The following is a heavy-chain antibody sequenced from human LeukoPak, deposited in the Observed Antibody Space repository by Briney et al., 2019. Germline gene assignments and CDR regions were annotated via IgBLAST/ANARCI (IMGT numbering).Heavy chain of an antibody. Sequence: GGSLRLSCAASGFTFSSYEMNWVRQAPGKGLEWVSYISSSGSTIYYADSVKGRFTISRDNAKNSLYLQMNSLRAEDTAIYYCARDGNSGWYLDYWGQGTLVTVPS. D-gene: IGHD6-19*01. CDR3: ARDGNSGWYLDY. CDR2: ISSSGSTI. V-gene: IGHV3-48*03. J-gene: IGHJ4*02. CDR1: GFTFSSYE.